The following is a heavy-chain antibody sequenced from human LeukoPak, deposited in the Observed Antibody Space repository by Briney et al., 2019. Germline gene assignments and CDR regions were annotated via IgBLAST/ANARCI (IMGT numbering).Heavy chain of an antibody. J-gene: IGHJ4*02. CDR2: INHSGST. D-gene: IGHD5-12*01. Sequence: PSETLSLTCAAYGGSFSGYYWSWIRQPPGKGPEWIGEINHSGSTNYNPSLKSRVTISVDTSKNQFSLKLSSVTAADTAVYYCARGRGSIWLPIPFDYWGQGTLVTVSS. CDR3: ARGRGSIWLPIPFDY. V-gene: IGHV4-34*01. CDR1: GGSFSGYY.